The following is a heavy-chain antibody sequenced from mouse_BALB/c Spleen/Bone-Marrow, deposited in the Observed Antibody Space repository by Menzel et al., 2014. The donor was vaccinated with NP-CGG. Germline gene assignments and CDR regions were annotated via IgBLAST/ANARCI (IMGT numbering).Heavy chain of an antibody. CDR1: GFTFSSFG. J-gene: IGHJ2*01. CDR3: TRSLCYRYDFFGY. V-gene: IGHV5-17*02. D-gene: IGHD2-14*01. CDR2: ISSGSSTI. Sequence: EVMLVESGGGLVQPGGSRKLSCAASGFTFSSFGMHWVRQAPEKGLEWVAYISSGSSTIYYADTVMGRFTICRDNPKNTQFLQMPSLRSEDTVKYYCTRSLCYRYDFFGYWGQGPPLTVSS.